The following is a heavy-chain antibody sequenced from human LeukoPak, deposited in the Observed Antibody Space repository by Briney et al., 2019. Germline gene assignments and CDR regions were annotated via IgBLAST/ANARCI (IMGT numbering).Heavy chain of an antibody. J-gene: IGHJ4*02. D-gene: IGHD3-10*01. V-gene: IGHV3-48*03. CDR1: GFTFSSYE. CDR3: AREFRGPGRFDY. CDR2: ISSSGSTI. Sequence: PGGSLGLSCAASGFTFSSYEMNWVRQAPGKGLEWVSYISSSGSTIYYADSVKGRFTISRDNAKNSLYLQMNSLRAEDTAVYYCAREFRGPGRFDYWGQGTLVTVSS.